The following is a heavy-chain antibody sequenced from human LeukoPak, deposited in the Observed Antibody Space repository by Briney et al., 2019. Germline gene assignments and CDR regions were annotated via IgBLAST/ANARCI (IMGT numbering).Heavy chain of an antibody. V-gene: IGHV4-4*02. CDR3: ARVNINNWHSCDY. CDR2: IYHSGSP. D-gene: IGHD1-1*01. CDR1: GGSISSNNW. Sequence: SETLSHTCAVSGGSISSNNWWGWVRQPPGKGLEWIGEIYHSGSPNYNPSLKSRVTISVDKSRNHFSLNLSSVTAADTAVYYCARVNINNWHSCDYWGQGTLVTVSS. J-gene: IGHJ4*02.